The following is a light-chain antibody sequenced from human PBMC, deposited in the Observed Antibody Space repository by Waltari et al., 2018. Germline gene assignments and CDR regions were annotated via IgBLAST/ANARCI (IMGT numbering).Light chain of an antibody. CDR3: QQYYSTIFT. CDR1: QSVLYRSNNKNY. J-gene: IGKJ3*01. CDR2: WAS. Sequence: DIVMTQSPDSLSVSLGESATINCKSSQSVLYRSNNKNYLAWYQQKPGQPPKLLIYWASTRESGVPDRFSGSGSGTDFTLTISSLQAEDVAVYYCQQYYSTIFTFGPGTKVDIK. V-gene: IGKV4-1*01.